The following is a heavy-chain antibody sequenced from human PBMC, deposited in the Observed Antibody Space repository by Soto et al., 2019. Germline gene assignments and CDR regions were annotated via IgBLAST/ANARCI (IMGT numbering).Heavy chain of an antibody. CDR3: ARLGVIFDV. CDR1: GDSISSSNYY. CDR2: IYYSGST. V-gene: IGHV4-39*01. D-gene: IGHD3-9*01. J-gene: IGHJ6*04. Sequence: SETLSLTCSVSGDSISSSNYYWGWIRQPPGKGLEWIGSIYYSGSTYYNPSLKSRVTISVDTSKNQFSLKLSSVTAADTAVYYCARLGVIFDVWGKGTTVTVSS.